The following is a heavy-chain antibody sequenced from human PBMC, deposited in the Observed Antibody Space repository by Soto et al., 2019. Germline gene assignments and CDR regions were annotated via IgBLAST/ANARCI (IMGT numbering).Heavy chain of an antibody. Sequence: PGESLKISCKGSGYSFTSYWIGWVRQMPGKGLEWMGIIYPGDSDTRYSPSFQGQVTISADKSISTAYLQWSSLKASDTAMYYCARHSLLGGYDREPYNWFDPWGQGTLVTVSS. V-gene: IGHV5-51*01. CDR3: ARHSLLGGYDREPYNWFDP. CDR2: IYPGDSDT. CDR1: GYSFTSYW. J-gene: IGHJ5*02. D-gene: IGHD5-12*01.